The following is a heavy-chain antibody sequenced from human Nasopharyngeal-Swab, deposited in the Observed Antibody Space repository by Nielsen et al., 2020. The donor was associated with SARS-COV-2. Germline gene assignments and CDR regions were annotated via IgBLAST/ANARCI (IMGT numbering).Heavy chain of an antibody. J-gene: IGHJ6*03. Sequence: GGSLRLSCAASGFTFDDYGMSWVRQAPGKGPEWVSGINWNGGSTGYADSVKGRFTISRDNAKNSLYLQMNSLRAEDTALYYCARAYSGYNLFYYYYMDVWGKGTTVTVSS. V-gene: IGHV3-20*04. CDR3: ARAYSGYNLFYYYYMDV. D-gene: IGHD5-12*01. CDR2: INWNGGST. CDR1: GFTFDDYG.